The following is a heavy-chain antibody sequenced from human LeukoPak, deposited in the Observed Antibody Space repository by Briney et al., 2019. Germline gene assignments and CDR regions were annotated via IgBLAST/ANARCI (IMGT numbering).Heavy chain of an antibody. V-gene: IGHV3-48*03. CDR3: ARALTTRYDSSGYCLD. Sequence: GGSLRLFCAASGFTFSSYEMNWVRQAPGKGLEWVSYISSSGSTIYYADSVKGRFTISRDNAKNSLYLQMNSLRAEDTAVYYCARALTTRYDSSGYCLDWGQGTLVTVSS. D-gene: IGHD3-22*01. CDR2: ISSSGSTI. J-gene: IGHJ4*02. CDR1: GFTFSSYE.